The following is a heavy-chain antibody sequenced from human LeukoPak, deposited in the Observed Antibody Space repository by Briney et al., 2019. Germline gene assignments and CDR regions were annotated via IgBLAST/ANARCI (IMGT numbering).Heavy chain of an antibody. Sequence: GASVKVSCKASGGTFSSYAFSWVRQAPGQGLEWMGRIIPIFGIANYAQKFQGRVAITADKSTSTAYMELSSLRSEDTAVYYCARVPDCTNGVCYSQYYYYGMDVWGQGTTVTVSS. J-gene: IGHJ6*02. CDR2: IIPIFGIA. CDR3: ARVPDCTNGVCYSQYYYYGMDV. D-gene: IGHD2-8*01. CDR1: GGTFSSYA. V-gene: IGHV1-69*04.